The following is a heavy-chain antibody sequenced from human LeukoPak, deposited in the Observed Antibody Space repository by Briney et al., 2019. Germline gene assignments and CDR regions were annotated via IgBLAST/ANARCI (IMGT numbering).Heavy chain of an antibody. Sequence: ASVKVSCKASGYTFTGYYMHWVRQAPGQGLEWMGWINPNSGGTNYAQKFQGRVTMTRDTSISTAYMELSRLRSADTAVYYCARGAPINMVRGVTGYYKAVWGKGTTVTVSS. J-gene: IGHJ6*03. V-gene: IGHV1-2*02. CDR1: GYTFTGYY. CDR3: ARGAPINMVRGVTGYYKAV. CDR2: INPNSGGT. D-gene: IGHD3-10*01.